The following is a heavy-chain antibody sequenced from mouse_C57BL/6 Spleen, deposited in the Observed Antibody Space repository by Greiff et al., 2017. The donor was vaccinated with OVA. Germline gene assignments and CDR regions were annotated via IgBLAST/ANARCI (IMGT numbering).Heavy chain of an antibody. D-gene: IGHD2-12*01. V-gene: IGHV1-59*01. CDR3: ARWPIVTTVSFDY. CDR1: GYTFTSYW. CDR2: IDPSDSYT. Sequence: QVQLQQPGAELVRPGTSVKLSCKASGYTFTSYWMHWVKQRPGQGLEWIGVIDPSDSYTNYNQKFKGKATLTVDTSSSTAYMQLSSLTSEDSAVYYCARWPIVTTVSFDYWGQGTTLTVSS. J-gene: IGHJ2*01.